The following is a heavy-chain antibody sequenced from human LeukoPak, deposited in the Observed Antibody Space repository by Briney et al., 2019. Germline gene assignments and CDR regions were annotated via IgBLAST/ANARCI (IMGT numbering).Heavy chain of an antibody. CDR1: GGSISSYY. CDR2: IYYSGST. Sequence: SETLSLTCTVSGGSISSYYWSWIRQHPRTGLEWIGYIYYSGSTNYNPSLKSRVTISVDTSKNQFSLKLSSVTAADTAVYYCATQTAVVYGMDVWGQGTTVTVSS. CDR3: ATQTAVVYGMDV. J-gene: IGHJ6*02. V-gene: IGHV4-59*08. D-gene: IGHD3-22*01.